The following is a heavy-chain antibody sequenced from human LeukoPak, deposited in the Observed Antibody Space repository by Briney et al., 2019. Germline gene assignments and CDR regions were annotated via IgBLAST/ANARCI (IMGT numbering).Heavy chain of an antibody. CDR1: GGSLSSTNW. D-gene: IGHD3-10*01. Sequence: SETLSLTCAVSGGSLSSTNWWRWVRQPPGKGLEWIGEVFHSGSTNYNPTLKSRVTMSVDKSKNQFSLNLRSVTAADTAVYYCARGSGSYDCWGQGTLVTVSS. V-gene: IGHV4-4*02. J-gene: IGHJ4*02. CDR2: VFHSGST. CDR3: ARGSGSYDC.